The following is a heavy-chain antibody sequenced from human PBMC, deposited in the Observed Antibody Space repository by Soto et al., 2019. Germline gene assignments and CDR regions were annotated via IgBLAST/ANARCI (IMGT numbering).Heavy chain of an antibody. CDR2: IYDSGST. V-gene: IGHV4-30-4*01. D-gene: IGHD4-17*01. CDR1: GGSISGGVGGLYY. CDR3: AREVIPLTNDWYFDL. Sequence: SETLSLTCTVSGGSISGGVGGLYYWSWIRQPPGKGLEWIGYIYDSGSTYYNPSLKSRVTISVDTSKNQFSLRLSSVTAADTAVYYCAREVIPLTNDWYFDLWGRGPLVTVAS. J-gene: IGHJ2*01.